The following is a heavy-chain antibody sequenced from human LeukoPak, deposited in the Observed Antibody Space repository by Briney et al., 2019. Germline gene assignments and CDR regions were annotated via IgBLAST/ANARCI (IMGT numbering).Heavy chain of an antibody. CDR3: AREGGFYRPLDY. V-gene: IGHV4-4*07. CDR2: IYTTGST. D-gene: IGHD3-3*01. CDR1: GDSISSYY. J-gene: IGHJ4*02. Sequence: SETLSLTCTVSGDSISSYYWSWIRQPAGKGLEWIGRIYTTGSTNYNPSLKSRVTMSVDTSKNHFSLKLSSVTAADTAVYYCAREGGFYRPLDYSGQGTLVTVSS.